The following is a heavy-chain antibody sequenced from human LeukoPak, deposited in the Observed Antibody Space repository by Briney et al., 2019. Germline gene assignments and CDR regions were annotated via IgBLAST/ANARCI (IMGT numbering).Heavy chain of an antibody. CDR2: IYYSGST. D-gene: IGHD1-1*01. J-gene: IGHJ3*02. CDR1: GGSISSYY. V-gene: IGHV4-39*07. CDR3: ARITRTGAFDI. Sequence: SETLSLTCTVSGGSISSYYWGWIRQPPGKGLEWIGSIYYSGSTYYNPSLKSRVTISVDTSKNQFSLKLSSVTAADTAVYYCARITRTGAFDIWGQGTMVTVSS.